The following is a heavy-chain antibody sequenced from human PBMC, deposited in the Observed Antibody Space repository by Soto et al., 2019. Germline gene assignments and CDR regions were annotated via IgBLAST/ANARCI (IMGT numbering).Heavy chain of an antibody. V-gene: IGHV4-30-2*01. CDR1: GGSISSGGYS. CDR3: ARAHYGDYGYGMDV. D-gene: IGHD4-17*01. Sequence: QLQLQESGSGLVKPSQTLSLTCAVSGGSISSGGYSWSWIRQPPGKGLEWIGYIYHSGSTYYNPSLKSRFHISVDRSKNQFSLKLSSVTAADTAVYYCARAHYGDYGYGMDVWGQGTTVTVSS. CDR2: IYHSGST. J-gene: IGHJ6*02.